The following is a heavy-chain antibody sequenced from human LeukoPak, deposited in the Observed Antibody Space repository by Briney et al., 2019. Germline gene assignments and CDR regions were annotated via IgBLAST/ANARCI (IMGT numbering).Heavy chain of an antibody. CDR1: GGSISSYY. D-gene: IGHD6-13*01. Sequence: SETLSLTCTVSGGSISSYYWSWIRQPPGKGLEWIGYIYYSGSTNYNPSLKSRVTISVDTSKNQFSLKLSSVTAADTAVYYCARGGYSSSRAHFDYWGQGTLVTVSS. V-gene: IGHV4-59*08. CDR3: ARGGYSSSRAHFDY. CDR2: IYYSGST. J-gene: IGHJ4*02.